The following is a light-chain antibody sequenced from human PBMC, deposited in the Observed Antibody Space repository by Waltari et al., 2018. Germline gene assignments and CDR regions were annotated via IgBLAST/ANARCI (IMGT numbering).Light chain of an antibody. CDR3: QHYDSSLIT. CDR2: GVS. V-gene: IGKV3-20*01. Sequence: EIVLTQSPGTLSLSPGERATRSCRASQSVRSNYLAWYQQKPGQAPRLLIYGVSSRATGIPDRFSGSGSGTDFTLTISRLEPEDFAVYYCQHYDSSLITFGQGTRLEIK. J-gene: IGKJ5*01. CDR1: QSVRSNY.